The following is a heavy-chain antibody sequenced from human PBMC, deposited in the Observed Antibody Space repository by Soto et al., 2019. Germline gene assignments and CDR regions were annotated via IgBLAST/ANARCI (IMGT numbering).Heavy chain of an antibody. V-gene: IGHV1-69*08. J-gene: IGHJ6*03. Sequence: QVQLVQSGAEVKKPGSSVKVSCKASGGTFSSYTISWVRQAPGQGLEWMGRISPILGIANYAQKFQGRVTITADKSTSTAYMELSSLRSEDTAVYYCAREGAAAAGYKNYYYYYMDVWGKGTTVTVSS. CDR2: ISPILGIA. D-gene: IGHD6-13*01. CDR3: AREGAAAAGYKNYYYYYMDV. CDR1: GGTFSSYT.